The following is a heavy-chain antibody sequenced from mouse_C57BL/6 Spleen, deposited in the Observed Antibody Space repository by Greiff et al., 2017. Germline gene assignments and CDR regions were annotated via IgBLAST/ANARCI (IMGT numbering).Heavy chain of an antibody. Sequence: EVKLQESGPGLVKPSQSLSLTCSVTGYSITSGYYWNWIRQFPGNKLEWMGYISYDGSNNYNPSLKNRISITRDTSKNQFFLKLNSVTTEDTATYYCARGLGRFDYWGQGTTLTVSS. CDR3: ARGLGRFDY. V-gene: IGHV3-6*01. CDR1: GYSITSGYY. D-gene: IGHD4-1*01. J-gene: IGHJ2*01. CDR2: ISYDGSN.